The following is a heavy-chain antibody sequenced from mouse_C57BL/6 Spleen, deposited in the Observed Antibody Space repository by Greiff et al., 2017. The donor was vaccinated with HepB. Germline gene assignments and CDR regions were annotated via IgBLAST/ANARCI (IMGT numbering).Heavy chain of an antibody. J-gene: IGHJ1*03. CDR3: ASTTVVATRYFDV. Sequence: VQRVESGPGLVQPSQSLSITCTVSGFSLTSYGVHWVRQSPGKGLEWLGVIWSGGSTDYNAAFISRLSISKDNSKSQVFFKMNSLQADDTAIYYCASTTVVATRYFDVWGTGTTVTVSS. V-gene: IGHV2-2*01. CDR1: GFSLTSYG. D-gene: IGHD1-1*01. CDR2: IWSGGST.